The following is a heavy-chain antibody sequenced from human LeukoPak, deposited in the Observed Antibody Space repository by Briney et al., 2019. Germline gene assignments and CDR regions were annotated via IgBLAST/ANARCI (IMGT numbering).Heavy chain of an antibody. D-gene: IGHD6-13*01. CDR1: GGSISSYY. CDR2: IYYSGTT. J-gene: IGHJ4*02. Sequence: PSETLSLTCTVSGGSISSYYWSWVRQPPGKGLEWIGYIYYSGTTNYNPSLKSRVTISVDTSKNQFSLKLSSVTAADTAVYYCARGVYIAAAQYAYWGQGTLVTVSS. V-gene: IGHV4-59*01. CDR3: ARGVYIAAAQYAY.